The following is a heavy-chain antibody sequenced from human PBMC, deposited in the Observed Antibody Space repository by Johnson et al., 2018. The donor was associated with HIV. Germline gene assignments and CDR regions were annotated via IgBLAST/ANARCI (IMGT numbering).Heavy chain of an antibody. CDR1: GFTFSSYG. J-gene: IGHJ3*02. CDR3: ARERWSSYFGAFDI. Sequence: VQLVESGGGVVQPGRSLRLSCAASGFTFSSYGMHWVRQAPGKGLEWVASIRQEGSEKYYVDSVKGRFTISRDNAKNSLYLQMSSLRGEDMAVYYCARERWSSYFGAFDIWGQGTMVTLSS. CDR2: IRQEGSEK. D-gene: IGHD3-3*01. V-gene: IGHV3-7*01.